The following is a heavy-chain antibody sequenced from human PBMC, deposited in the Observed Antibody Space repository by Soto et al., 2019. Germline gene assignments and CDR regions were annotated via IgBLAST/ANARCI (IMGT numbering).Heavy chain of an antibody. V-gene: IGHV3-23*01. Sequence: PGGSLRLSCAASGFTFSSYAMSWVRQAPGKGLEWVSAISGSGGSTYYADSVKGRFTISRDNSKNTLYLQMNSLRAEDTAVYYCAKDPEEDIVLMAYNWFDPWGQGTLVTVSS. J-gene: IGHJ5*02. CDR1: GFTFSSYA. CDR3: AKDPEEDIVLMAYNWFDP. CDR2: ISGSGGST. D-gene: IGHD2-8*01.